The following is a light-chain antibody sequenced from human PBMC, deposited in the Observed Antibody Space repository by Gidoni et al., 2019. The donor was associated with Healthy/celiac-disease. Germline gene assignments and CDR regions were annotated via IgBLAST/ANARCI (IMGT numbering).Light chain of an antibody. CDR1: SSNIGAGYD. CDR3: QSYDSSLSGPCV. J-gene: IGLJ1*01. CDR2: GNS. Sequence: QSVLTQPPSVSGAPGPRVTISCTGSSSNIGAGYDVHWYQQLPGTAPKLLIYGNSNRPSGVPDRFSGSKSGTSASLAITGLQAEDEADYYCQSYDSSLSGPCVFGTGTKVTVL. V-gene: IGLV1-40*01.